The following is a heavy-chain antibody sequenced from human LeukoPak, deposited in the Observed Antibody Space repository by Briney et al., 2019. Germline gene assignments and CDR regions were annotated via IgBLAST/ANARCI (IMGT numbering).Heavy chain of an antibody. V-gene: IGHV3-48*02. CDR3: ASLGYDYVWGSYRYPDY. CDR2: ISSSSSTI. CDR1: GFTFSSYS. Sequence: GGSLRLSCAASGFTFSSYSVNWVRQAPGKGLEWVSYISSSSSTIYYADSVKGRFTISRDNAKNSLYLQMNSLRDEDTAVYYCASLGYDYVWGSYRYPDYWGQGTLVTVSS. J-gene: IGHJ4*02. D-gene: IGHD3-16*02.